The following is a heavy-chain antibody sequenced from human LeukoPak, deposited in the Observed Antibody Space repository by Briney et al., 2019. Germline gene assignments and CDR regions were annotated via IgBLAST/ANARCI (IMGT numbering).Heavy chain of an antibody. J-gene: IGHJ4*02. V-gene: IGHV4-59*01. CDR2: IYYSGST. CDR1: GGSIRSYY. D-gene: IGHD6-19*01. CDR3: ARDLGYSSGWYDY. Sequence: SETLSLTCTVSGGSIRSYYWSWIRQPPGKGLEWIGYIYYSGSTNYNPSLKSRVAMAVDTSKNQFSLKLTSVTAADTAVYYCARDLGYSSGWYDYWGQGTLVTVSS.